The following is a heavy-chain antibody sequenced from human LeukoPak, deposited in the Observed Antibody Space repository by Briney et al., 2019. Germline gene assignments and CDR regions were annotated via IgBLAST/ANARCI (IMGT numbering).Heavy chain of an antibody. D-gene: IGHD3-10*01. CDR2: IYHSGST. V-gene: IGHV4-4*02. Sequence: SGTLSLTCAVSGGSISSSNWWSWVRQPPGKGLEWIGEIYHSGSTNYNPSLKSRVTISVDTSKNQFSLKLSSVTAADTAVYYCARLWFGEFYYYYMDVWGKGTTVTISS. CDR3: ARLWFGEFYYYYMDV. CDR1: GGSISSSNW. J-gene: IGHJ6*03.